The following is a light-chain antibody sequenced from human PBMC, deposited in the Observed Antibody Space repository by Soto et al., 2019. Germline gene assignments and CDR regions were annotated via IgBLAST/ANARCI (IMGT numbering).Light chain of an antibody. J-gene: IGLJ2*01. V-gene: IGLV1-40*01. Sequence: SVLTQPPSVSGAPGQRVTISCTGSSSNIGTGYDVHWYLQLPGTAPKLLLYADNHRPSGVPDRFSGSRSGTSASLAITGLQAEDEAYYYCQSYYDSLSGVVFGGGTQLTVL. CDR1: SSNIGTGYD. CDR2: ADN. CDR3: QSYYDSLSGVV.